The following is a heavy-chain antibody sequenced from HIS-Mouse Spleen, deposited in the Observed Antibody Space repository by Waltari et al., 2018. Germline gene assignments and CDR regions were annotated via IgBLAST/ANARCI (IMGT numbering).Heavy chain of an antibody. Sequence: QVQLVESGGGVVQPGRSLRLSCSASGFTFSSYGMHWVRQAPGKGLEWVAVKWEDGRNKYYAESVKCRFTISRDNSKNTLYLQMNSLRAEDTAVYYCARDCDSSSWSFYYYYYGMDVWGQGTTVTVSS. CDR3: ARDCDSSSWSFYYYYYGMDV. CDR2: KWEDGRNK. V-gene: IGHV3-33*01. D-gene: IGHD6-13*01. J-gene: IGHJ6*02. CDR1: GFTFSSYG.